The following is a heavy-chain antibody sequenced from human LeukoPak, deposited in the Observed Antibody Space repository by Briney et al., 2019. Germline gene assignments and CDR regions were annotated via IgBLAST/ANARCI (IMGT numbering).Heavy chain of an antibody. J-gene: IGHJ4*02. V-gene: IGHV3-23*01. CDR1: GFTFSSYA. Sequence: PGGSLRLSCVASGFTFSSYAMSWVRQAPGKGLEWVSAMSGSGGMTYSADSVKGRFTISRDNSEKTLYLQMNSLRAEDTAVYYCAKGPFFYYDTSGYNYFDFWGQGTLVTVSS. CDR2: MSGSGGMT. CDR3: AKGPFFYYDTSGYNYFDF. D-gene: IGHD3-22*01.